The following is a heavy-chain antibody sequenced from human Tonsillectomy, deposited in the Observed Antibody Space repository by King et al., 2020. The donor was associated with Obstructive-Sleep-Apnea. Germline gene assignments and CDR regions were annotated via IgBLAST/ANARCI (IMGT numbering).Heavy chain of an antibody. D-gene: IGHD1-26*01. J-gene: IGHJ4*02. CDR1: GGSISSSSYY. CDR2: IYYSGST. Sequence: QLQESGPGLVKPSETLSLTCTVSGGSISSSSYYWGWIRQPPGKGLEWIGSIYYSGSTYYNPSLKSRVTISVDTSKNQFSLKLSSVTAADTAVYYCARAGPTSSGPVDYWGQGTLVTVCS. V-gene: IGHV4-39*07. CDR3: ARAGPTSSGPVDY.